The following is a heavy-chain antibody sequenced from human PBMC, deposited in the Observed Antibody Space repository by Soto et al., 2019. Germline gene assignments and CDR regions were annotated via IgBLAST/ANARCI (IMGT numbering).Heavy chain of an antibody. CDR1: GGSISNYQ. CDR3: ARSFYP. D-gene: IGHD3-3*01. V-gene: IGHV4-59*01. Sequence: PSETLSLTCTVSGGSISNYQWSWVRQPPGKRLEWIGYIYYNGTTSYNPSLKSRVTISVDMSKNHLSLTLTSVTAADTAAYYCARSFYPWGQGTLVTVSS. CDR2: IYYNGTT. J-gene: IGHJ5*02.